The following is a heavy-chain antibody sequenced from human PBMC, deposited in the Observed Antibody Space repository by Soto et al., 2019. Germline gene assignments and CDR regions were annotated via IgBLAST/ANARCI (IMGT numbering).Heavy chain of an antibody. CDR3: ARARLMAGLVAFDY. D-gene: IGHD6-19*01. Sequence: SETLSLTCTVSGVSMTSYYWSWIRQPPGKGLEWIGYIYYSGNTNYDSSLKSRVTISVDTSKNQFSLKLNSVTAADMAIYYCARARLMAGLVAFDYWGQGGLVTVSS. J-gene: IGHJ4*02. CDR2: IYYSGNT. CDR1: GVSMTSYY. V-gene: IGHV4-59*01.